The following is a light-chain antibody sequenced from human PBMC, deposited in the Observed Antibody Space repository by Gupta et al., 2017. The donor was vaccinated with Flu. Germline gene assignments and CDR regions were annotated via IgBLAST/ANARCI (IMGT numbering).Light chain of an antibody. J-gene: IGLJ1*01. Sequence: SYELTQPPSVSVSPGQTATITCSGDQLGDKYACWYQQKPGQSPVLVIYQDTKRPSGLPERFSGSSSGNTATLTISGTQAMDEADYYCQAWDSSTAWVFGAGTKVTVL. CDR2: QDT. CDR3: QAWDSSTAWV. V-gene: IGLV3-1*01. CDR1: QLGDKY.